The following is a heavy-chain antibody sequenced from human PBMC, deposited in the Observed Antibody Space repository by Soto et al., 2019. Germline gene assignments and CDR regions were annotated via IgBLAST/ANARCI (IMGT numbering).Heavy chain of an antibody. J-gene: IGHJ5*02. D-gene: IGHD6-19*01. V-gene: IGHV3-33*01. Sequence: EGSLRLSCAASGFTLSSYGMHWVRQAPGKGLEWVAVIWYDGSNKYYADSVKGRFTISRDNSKNTLYLQMNSLRAEDRAVYYCARDQGSSGWCGDWFDPWGQVTLVTISS. CDR3: ARDQGSSGWCGDWFDP. CDR1: GFTLSSYG. CDR2: IWYDGSNK.